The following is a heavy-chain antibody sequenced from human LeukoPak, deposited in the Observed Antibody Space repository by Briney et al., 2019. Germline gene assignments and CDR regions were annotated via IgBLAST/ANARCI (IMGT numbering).Heavy chain of an antibody. CDR1: GFTFSSYW. J-gene: IGHJ5*01. CDR3: ARGAGYCSSTGCYGSDWFDS. CDR2: IKQDGSEK. D-gene: IGHD2-2*01. V-gene: IGHV3-7*05. Sequence: TGGSLRLSCAAFGFTFSSYWMSWVRQAPGKGLEWVANIKQDGSEKYYVDSVKGRFTISRDNAKNSLYLQMNRLRAEDTAVYYCARGAGYCSSTGCYGSDWFDSWGQGALVTVSS.